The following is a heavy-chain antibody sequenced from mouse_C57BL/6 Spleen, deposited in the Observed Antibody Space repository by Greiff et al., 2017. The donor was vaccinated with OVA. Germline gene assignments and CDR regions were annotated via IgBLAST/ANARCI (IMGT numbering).Heavy chain of an antibody. CDR3: ADFTTVVTGYFDV. D-gene: IGHD1-1*01. V-gene: IGHV1-82*01. Sequence: VKLQESGPELVKPGASVKISCKASGYAFSSSWMNWVKQRPGKGLEWIGRIYPGDGDTNYNGKFKGKATLTADKSSSTAYMQLSSLTSEDSAVYFCADFTTVVTGYFDVWGTGTTVTVSS. CDR2: IYPGDGDT. J-gene: IGHJ1*03. CDR1: GYAFSSSW.